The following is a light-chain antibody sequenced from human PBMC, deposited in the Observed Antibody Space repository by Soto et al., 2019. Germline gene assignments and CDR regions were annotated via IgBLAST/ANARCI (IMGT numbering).Light chain of an antibody. CDR1: QSIGRW. J-gene: IGKJ5*01. V-gene: IGKV1-5*01. CDR3: QHYNSYRMWIT. CDR2: DAS. Sequence: DIQMTQSPSTLSASVGDRVTITCRASQSIGRWLAWYQQKPGKAPKLLIYDASSLQSGVQSGFSGSGSGTEFTLTISSLQPDDFATYYCQHYNSYRMWITFGQGTRLEIK.